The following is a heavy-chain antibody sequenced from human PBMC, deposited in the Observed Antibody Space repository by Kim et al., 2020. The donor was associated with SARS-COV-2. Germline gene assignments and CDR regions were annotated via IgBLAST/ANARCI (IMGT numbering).Heavy chain of an antibody. D-gene: IGHD6-13*01. CDR3: ARHSRGIAAALGWFDP. Sequence: GESLKISCKGSGYSFTSYWISWVRQMPGKGLEWMGRIDPSDSYTNYSPSFQGHVTISADKSISTAYLQWSSLKASDTAMYYCARHSRGIAAALGWFDPWGQGTLVTVSS. CDR1: GYSFTSYW. CDR2: IDPSDSYT. J-gene: IGHJ5*02. V-gene: IGHV5-10-1*01.